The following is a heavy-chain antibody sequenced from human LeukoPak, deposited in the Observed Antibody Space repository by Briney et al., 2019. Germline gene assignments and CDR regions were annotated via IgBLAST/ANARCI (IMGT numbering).Heavy chain of an antibody. J-gene: IGHJ4*02. CDR3: AKSKSPYPMDYIFDF. CDR1: GFSFSSYG. D-gene: IGHD4-11*01. V-gene: IGHV3-30*18. CDR2: ISNDGSIT. Sequence: GGSLRLSCAASGFSFSSYGMHWVRQAPGKGLEWVSVISNDGSITKYGDSVKGRFTISRDNSKNTLYVQMNSLRTDDAAVYYCAKSKSPYPMDYIFDFWGQGTLVTVSS.